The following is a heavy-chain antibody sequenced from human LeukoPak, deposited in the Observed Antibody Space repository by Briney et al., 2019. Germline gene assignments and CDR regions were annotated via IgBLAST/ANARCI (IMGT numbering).Heavy chain of an antibody. CDR3: ARDMQGLHSSSSWSSFDY. V-gene: IGHV4-4*07. J-gene: IGHJ4*02. CDR2: IYTSGST. Sequence: PSETLSLTCTVSGGSISSYYGSWIRQPAGKGLEWIGRIYTSGSTNYNPSLKSRVTMSVDTSKNQFSLKLSSVTAADTAVYYCARDMQGLHSSSSWSSFDYWGQGTLVTVSS. D-gene: IGHD6-13*01. CDR1: GGSISSYY.